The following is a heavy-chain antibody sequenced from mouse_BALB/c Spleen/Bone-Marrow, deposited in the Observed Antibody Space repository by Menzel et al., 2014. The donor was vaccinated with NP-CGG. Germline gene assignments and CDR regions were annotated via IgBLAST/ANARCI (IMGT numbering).Heavy chain of an antibody. CDR1: GYTFINYT. CDR3: ARGKTGFYGMDY. J-gene: IGHJ4*01. CDR2: INPSSGYT. D-gene: IGHD4-1*01. Sequence: VQRVESGAELARPGASVKMSCKASGYTFINYTMHWVKQRPGQGLEWIGYINPSSGYTNYNQKFKDTATLTADKSSSTAYMQLSSLTSADSAVYYCARGKTGFYGMDYWGQGASVTVSS. V-gene: IGHV1-4*01.